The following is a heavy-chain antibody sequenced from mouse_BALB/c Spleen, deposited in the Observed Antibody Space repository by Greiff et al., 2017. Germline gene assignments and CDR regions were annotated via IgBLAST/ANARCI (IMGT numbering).Heavy chain of an antibody. J-gene: IGHJ1*01. CDR2: IYPGDGDT. V-gene: IGHV1-80*01. CDR3: ARSPYGSSYFDV. CDR1: GYAFSSYW. D-gene: IGHD1-1*01. Sequence: QVQLQQSGAELVRPGSSVKISCKASGYAFSSYWMNWVKQRPGQGLEWIGQIYPGDGDTNYNGKFKGKATLTADKSSSTAYMQLSSLTSEDSAVYFCARSPYGSSYFDVWGAGTTVTVSS.